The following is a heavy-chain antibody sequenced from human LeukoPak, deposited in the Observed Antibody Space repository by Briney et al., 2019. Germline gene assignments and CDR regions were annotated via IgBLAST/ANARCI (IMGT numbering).Heavy chain of an antibody. CDR2: ISGSGGST. CDR3: AKFPSSSWSENWFDP. D-gene: IGHD6-13*01. V-gene: IGHV3-23*01. CDR1: GFTFSSYG. J-gene: IGHJ5*02. Sequence: GGSLRLSCAASGFTFSSYGMSWVRQAPGKGLEWVSAISGSGGSTYYADSVKGRFTISRDNSKNTLYLQMNSLRAEDTAVYYCAKFPSSSWSENWFDPWGQGTLVTVSS.